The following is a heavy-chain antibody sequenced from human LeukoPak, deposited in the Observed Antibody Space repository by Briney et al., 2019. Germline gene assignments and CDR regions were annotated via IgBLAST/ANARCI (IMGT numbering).Heavy chain of an antibody. J-gene: IGHJ4*02. CDR3: ARDRREYYYDSSGYYFSY. CDR1: GNYW. D-gene: IGHD3-22*01. CDR2: ISYDGSNK. Sequence: GGSLRLSCAASGNYWMHWVRQAPGKGLEWVAVISYDGSNKYYADSVKGRFTISRDNSKNTLYLQMSSLRAEDTAVYYCARDRREYYYDSSGYYFSYWGQGTLVTVSS. V-gene: IGHV3-30-3*01.